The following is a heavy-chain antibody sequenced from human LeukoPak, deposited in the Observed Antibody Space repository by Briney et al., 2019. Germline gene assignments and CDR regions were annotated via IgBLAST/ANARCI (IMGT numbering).Heavy chain of an antibody. CDR2: ISSSGSTI. J-gene: IGHJ4*02. CDR3: ARDKAIAAAGTIDY. CDR1: GFTFSSYG. D-gene: IGHD6-13*01. Sequence: GGSLRLSCAASGFTFSSYGMHWVRQAPGKGLEWVSYISSSGSTIYYADSVKGRFTISRDNAKNSLYLQMNSLRAEDTAVYYCARDKAIAAAGTIDYWGQGTLVTVSS. V-gene: IGHV3-48*04.